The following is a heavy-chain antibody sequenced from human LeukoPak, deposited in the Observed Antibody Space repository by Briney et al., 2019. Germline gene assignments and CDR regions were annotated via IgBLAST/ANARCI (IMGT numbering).Heavy chain of an antibody. CDR3: AKAPGGIVGY. V-gene: IGHV3-66*01. D-gene: IGHD3-16*01. J-gene: IGHJ4*02. CDR2: IYSGGST. Sequence: GGSLRLSCAASGFTVSSNYMSWVRQAPGKGLEWVSVIYSGGSTYYADSVKGRFTISRDNSKNTVYLQMNSLRADDTAVYYCAKAPGGIVGYWGQGTLVTVSS. CDR1: GFTVSSNY.